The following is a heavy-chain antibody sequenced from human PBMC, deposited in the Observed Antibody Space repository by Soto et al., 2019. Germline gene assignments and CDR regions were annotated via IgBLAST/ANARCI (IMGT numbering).Heavy chain of an antibody. Sequence: VSGPTLVNPTQTLTLTCTFSGFSLSTSGMCVSWIRQPPGKALEWLARIDWDDDKYYSTSLKTRLTISKDTSKNQVVLTMTNMNPVELATSFFSQSNMERQPNYYYYYYMDVWGKGTTVTVSS. J-gene: IGHJ6*03. V-gene: IGHV2-70*11. CDR2: IDWDDDK. D-gene: IGHD1-1*01. CDR1: GFSLSTSGMC. CDR3: SQSNMERQPNYYYYYYMDV.